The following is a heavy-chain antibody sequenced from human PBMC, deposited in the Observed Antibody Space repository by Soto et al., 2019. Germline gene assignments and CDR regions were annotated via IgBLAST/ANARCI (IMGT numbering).Heavy chain of an antibody. CDR3: AREGSGSYYKGLYYYYYYMDV. V-gene: IGHV3-48*01. Sequence: GGSLRLSCAASGFTFSSYSMNWVRQAPGKGLEWVSYISSSSSTIYYADSVKGRFTISRDNAKNSLYPQMNSLRAEDTAVYYCAREGSGSYYKGLYYYYYYMDVWGKGTTVTVSS. D-gene: IGHD3-10*01. CDR2: ISSSSSTI. CDR1: GFTFSSYS. J-gene: IGHJ6*03.